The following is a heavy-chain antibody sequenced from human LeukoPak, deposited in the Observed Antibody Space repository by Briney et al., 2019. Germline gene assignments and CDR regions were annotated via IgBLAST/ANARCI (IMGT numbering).Heavy chain of an antibody. V-gene: IGHV3-7*01. D-gene: IGHD3-16*01. J-gene: IGHJ3*01. CDR3: ARPAYTAAYDL. Sequence: PGGSLRLSCAASGFIFSTYWMMWARQAPRKGLEWVANMKGDGSEIHYVDSVKGRFTISRDNAKNSLYLQMNSLRPEDTAVYYCARPAYTAAYDLWGQGTMVTVSS. CDR1: GFIFSTYW. CDR2: MKGDGSEI.